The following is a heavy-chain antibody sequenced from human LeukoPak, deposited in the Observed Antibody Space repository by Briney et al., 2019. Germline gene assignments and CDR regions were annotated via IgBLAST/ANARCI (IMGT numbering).Heavy chain of an antibody. D-gene: IGHD1-1*01. Sequence: SETLSLTCTVSGGSISSYYWSWIRQPAGKGLEWIGRIYTSGSTNYNPSLKSRVTMSVDTSKNQFSLKLSSVTTADTAVYYCARDIWNPDAFDIWGQGTMVTVSS. CDR2: IYTSGST. V-gene: IGHV4-4*07. CDR1: GGSISSYY. J-gene: IGHJ3*02. CDR3: ARDIWNPDAFDI.